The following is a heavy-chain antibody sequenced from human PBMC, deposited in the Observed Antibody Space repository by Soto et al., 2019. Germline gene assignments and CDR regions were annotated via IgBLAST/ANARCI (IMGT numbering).Heavy chain of an antibody. Sequence: QVQLMQSGSEVKKPGASVKVSCRASGYTLTTNYLHWVRQAPEQGLEWVAMINPRSGGNTNYAQKFKGRVAVTSDTSTTVYLELNSLSSDDTAVYYCARGEVSSSGWLFDFWGQGTLVTVSS. CDR2: INPRSGGNT. D-gene: IGHD6-19*01. J-gene: IGHJ4*02. CDR1: GYTLTTNY. V-gene: IGHV1-46*03. CDR3: ARGEVSSSGWLFDF.